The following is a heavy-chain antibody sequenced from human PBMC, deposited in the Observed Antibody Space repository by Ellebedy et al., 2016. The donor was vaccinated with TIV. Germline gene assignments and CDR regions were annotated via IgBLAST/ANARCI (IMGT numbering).Heavy chain of an antibody. CDR1: GFTFIDYY. CDR3: ANLLYYYDSSGYYSHAFDI. V-gene: IGHV3-11*03. Sequence: GGSLRLXXAAPGFTFIDYYMSWIRQAPGKGLEWVSYISSSSSYTNYADSVKGRFTISRDNAKNSLYLQMNSLRAEDTAVYYCANLLYYYDSSGYYSHAFDIWGQGTMVTVSS. CDR2: ISSSSSYT. D-gene: IGHD3-22*01. J-gene: IGHJ3*02.